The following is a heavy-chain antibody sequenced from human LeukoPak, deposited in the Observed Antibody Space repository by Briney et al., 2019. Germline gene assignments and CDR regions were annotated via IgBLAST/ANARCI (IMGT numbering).Heavy chain of an antibody. CDR1: GGSITSYY. V-gene: IGHV4-59*01. J-gene: IGHJ1*01. CDR2: IYHSGTT. CDR3: AQKAPFSPGYSQD. D-gene: IGHD2/OR15-2a*01. Sequence: SETLSLTCTVSGGSITSYYWSWIRQPPGKGLERIGYIYHSGTTNYNPSLKSRVTISADTSKNQLSLKLSSVTAADTAVYYCAQKAPFSPGYSQDWGQGTLVTVSS.